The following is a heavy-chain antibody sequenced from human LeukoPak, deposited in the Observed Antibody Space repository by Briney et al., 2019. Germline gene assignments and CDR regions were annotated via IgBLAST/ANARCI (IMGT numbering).Heavy chain of an antibody. D-gene: IGHD4-11*01. CDR3: ARDRIGNYAPFDY. V-gene: IGHV3-21*01. Sequence: GGSLRLSCAASGFTFSSYRMNWVRQAPGKGLEWVSSISSSSSYIYYADSVKGRFTISRDNAKNSLYLQMNSLRAEDTAVYYCARDRIGNYAPFDYWGQGTLVTVSS. CDR2: ISSSSSYI. J-gene: IGHJ4*02. CDR1: GFTFSSYR.